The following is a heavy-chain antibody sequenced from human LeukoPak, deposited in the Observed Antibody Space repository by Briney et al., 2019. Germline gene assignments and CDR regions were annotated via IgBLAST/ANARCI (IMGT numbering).Heavy chain of an antibody. CDR2: ISGSGGST. V-gene: IGHV3-23*01. J-gene: IGHJ6*02. D-gene: IGHD3-10*01. Sequence: GGSLRLSCAVSGFTFSNEAMGWVRQLRGGGLEWVSAISGSGGSTYYADSVKGRFTISRDNSKNTLYLQMNSLRAEDTAVYYCAKGLSDYGSGSYEYYYYYGMDVWGQGTTVTVSS. CDR3: AKGLSDYGSGSYEYYYYYGMDV. CDR1: GFTFSNEA.